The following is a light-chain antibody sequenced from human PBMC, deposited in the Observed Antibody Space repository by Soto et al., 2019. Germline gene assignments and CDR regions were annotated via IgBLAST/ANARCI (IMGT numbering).Light chain of an antibody. J-gene: IGLJ1*01. Sequence: SALTQPASVSGSPGQSITISCTGTSSDVGGYHYVSWYQQHPRKAPKLIIFEVTNRPSGVSSRFSGSRSGNTASLTISGLQAEDEADYYCSSYTTSSTYVFGTGTKVTVL. CDR1: SSDVGGYHY. CDR3: SSYTTSSTYV. CDR2: EVT. V-gene: IGLV2-14*01.